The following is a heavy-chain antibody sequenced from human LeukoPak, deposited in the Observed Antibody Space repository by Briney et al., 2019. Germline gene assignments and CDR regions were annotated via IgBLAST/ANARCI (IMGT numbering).Heavy chain of an antibody. J-gene: IGHJ4*02. V-gene: IGHV3-7*01. Sequence: PGGSLRLSCAASGFTFSSYCMSWVRQAPGKGLEWVANIKQDGGQKYYVDSVKGRFTISRDNAKSLLYLQMNSLRPEDTAVYYCAIDWAGSAWLARALEYWGQGILVTVSS. CDR3: AIDWAGSAWLARALEY. CDR2: IKQDGGQK. CDR1: GFTFSSYC. D-gene: IGHD6-19*01.